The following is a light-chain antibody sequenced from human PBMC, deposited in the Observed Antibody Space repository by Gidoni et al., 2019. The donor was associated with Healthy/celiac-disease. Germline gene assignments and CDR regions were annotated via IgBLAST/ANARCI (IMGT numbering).Light chain of an antibody. CDR1: QSISSW. V-gene: IGKV1-5*03. J-gene: IGKJ2*01. CDR3: QQYNSYLYT. Sequence: DIQMTQSPSTLSASVGDRVTTTCRASQSISSWLAWYQQKAGKAPKLLIYKASSLESVVPARFSGSGSGTEFTLTISSLQPDDFATYYCQQYNSYLYTFGQGTKLEIK. CDR2: KAS.